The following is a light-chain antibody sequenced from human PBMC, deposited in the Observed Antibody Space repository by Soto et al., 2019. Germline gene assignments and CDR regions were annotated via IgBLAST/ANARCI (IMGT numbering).Light chain of an antibody. CDR2: DAS. V-gene: IGKV3-11*01. CDR3: QQRYAWPPIT. J-gene: IGKJ5*01. Sequence: EIVLTQSPAPLSLSPGERATLSCRASRSVRSYLAWYQQKPGQAPRLLIYDASNRAAGIPARFSGSGSETDFTLTISNLEPEDFAVYYCQQRYAWPPITFGQGTRLEIK. CDR1: RSVRSY.